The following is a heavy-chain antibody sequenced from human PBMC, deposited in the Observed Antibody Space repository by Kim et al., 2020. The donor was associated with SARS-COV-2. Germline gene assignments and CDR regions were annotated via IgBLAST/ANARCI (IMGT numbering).Heavy chain of an antibody. D-gene: IGHD3-10*01. CDR2: IYYSGST. CDR1: GGSISSSSYY. V-gene: IGHV4-39*01. J-gene: IGHJ4*02. CDR3: ARRGYYGSGSYYSYYFDY. Sequence: SETLSLTCTVSGGSISSSSYYWGWIRQPPGKGLEWIGSIYYSGSTYYNPSLKSRVTISVDTSKNQFSLKLSSVTAADTAVYYCARRGYYGSGSYYSYYFDYWGQGTLVTVSS.